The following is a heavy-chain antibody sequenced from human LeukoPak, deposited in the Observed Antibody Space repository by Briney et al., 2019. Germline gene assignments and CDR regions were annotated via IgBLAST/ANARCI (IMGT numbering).Heavy chain of an antibody. CDR2: IYNSGST. J-gene: IGHJ3*02. D-gene: IGHD2-21*01. CDR3: ARVPWRVNAFDI. V-gene: IGHV4-30-4*01. CDR1: GGSISSGDYY. Sequence: SETLSLTCTVSGGSISSGDYYWSWIRQPPGKGLEWIGYIYNSGSTYYNPSLKSRVTMSVDTSKNQFSLKLSSVTAADTAVYFCARVPWRVNAFDIWGQGTMVTVSS.